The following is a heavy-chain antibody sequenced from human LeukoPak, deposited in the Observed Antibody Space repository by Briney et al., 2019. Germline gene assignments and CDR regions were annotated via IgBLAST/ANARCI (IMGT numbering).Heavy chain of an antibody. V-gene: IGHV5-51*01. Sequence: GESLKISCQGSGFRFTSYWIGWVRQMPGKGLEWMGTIYPGDSDTRYSPSFQGQVTISVDKSINTAYLQWSSLKASDTAVYYCARQGLRYLDWSVDSWGQGTLVTVPS. D-gene: IGHD3-3*01. J-gene: IGHJ4*02. CDR2: IYPGDSDT. CDR1: GFRFTSYW. CDR3: ARQGLRYLDWSVDS.